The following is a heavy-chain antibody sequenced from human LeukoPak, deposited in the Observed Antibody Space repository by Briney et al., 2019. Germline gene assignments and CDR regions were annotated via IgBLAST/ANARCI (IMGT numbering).Heavy chain of an antibody. J-gene: IGHJ4*02. D-gene: IGHD3-22*01. CDR3: ARKNYYDSSGYYSSFDY. CDR2: IYYSGST. Sequence: SETLSLTCTVSGGSISSYYWSWIRQPPGKGLEWIGYIYYSGSTNYNPSLKSRVTISVDTSKNQFSLKLSSVTAADAAVYYCARKNYYDSSGYYSSFDYWGQGTLVTVSS. CDR1: GGSISSYY. V-gene: IGHV4-59*01.